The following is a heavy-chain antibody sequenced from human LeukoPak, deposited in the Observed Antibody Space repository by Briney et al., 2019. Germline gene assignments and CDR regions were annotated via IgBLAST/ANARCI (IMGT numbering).Heavy chain of an antibody. V-gene: IGHV3-74*01. CDR2: INGDGSAI. D-gene: IGHD1-14*01. J-gene: IGHJ2*01. CDR3: ARANPADFDL. Sequence: GGSLRLSCAASGFTFSTYAMSWVRQAPGKGLVWVARINGDGSAISYADSVKGRFTNSRDNAKNTVYLQMNSLRDEDTAVYYCARANPADFDLWGRGTLVTVSS. CDR1: GFTFSTYA.